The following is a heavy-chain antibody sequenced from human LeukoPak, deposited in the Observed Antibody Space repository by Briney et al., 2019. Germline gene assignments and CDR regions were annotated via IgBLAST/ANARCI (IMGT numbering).Heavy chain of an antibody. Sequence: GGSLRLSCAASGFTFSSYGMHWVRQAPGKGLEWVALISYDGSEKYYADSVKGRFTISRDNSKNTLYLLQMNSLRAEDTAVYYCARAGITMVRGVISPIDYWGQGTLVTVSS. D-gene: IGHD3-10*01. CDR2: ISYDGSEK. V-gene: IGHV3-30*03. CDR1: GFTFSSYG. CDR3: ARAGITMVRGVISPIDY. J-gene: IGHJ4*02.